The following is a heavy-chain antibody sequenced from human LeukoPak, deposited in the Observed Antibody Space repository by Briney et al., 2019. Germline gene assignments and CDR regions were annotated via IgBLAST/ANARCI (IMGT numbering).Heavy chain of an antibody. Sequence: GGSLRLSCAASGFTFSSYAMHWVRQAPGKGLEWVAVISYDGSNKYYADSVKGRFTISRDNSKNTLYLQMNSLRAEDTAVYYCARDQLLYVGYFDYWGQGTLVTVSS. D-gene: IGHD2-2*02. J-gene: IGHJ4*02. V-gene: IGHV3-30-3*01. CDR2: ISYDGSNK. CDR1: GFTFSSYA. CDR3: ARDQLLYVGYFDY.